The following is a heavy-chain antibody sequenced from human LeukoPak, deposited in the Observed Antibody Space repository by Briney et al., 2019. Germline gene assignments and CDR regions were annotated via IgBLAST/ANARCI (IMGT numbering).Heavy chain of an antibody. D-gene: IGHD4-11*01. V-gene: IGHV4-59*01. CDR1: GVSISSYY. J-gene: IGHJ4*02. Sequence: SETLSLTCTASGVSISSYYWSWIRQPPGKGLEWIGYIYYSGSTNYNPSLKSRVTISVDTSKNQFSLKLSSVTAADTAVYYCARGYSAHLVDYWGQGTLVTVSS. CDR2: IYYSGST. CDR3: ARGYSAHLVDY.